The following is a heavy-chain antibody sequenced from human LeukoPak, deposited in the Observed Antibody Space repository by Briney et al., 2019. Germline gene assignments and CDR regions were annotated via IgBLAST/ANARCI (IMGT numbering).Heavy chain of an antibody. J-gene: IGHJ6*02. V-gene: IGHV4-59*01. CDR1: GGSISSYY. D-gene: IGHD6-13*01. Sequence: SETLSLTCTVSGGSISSYYWSWIRQPPGKGLEWIGYLYYSGSTNYNPSLKSRVTISVDTSKNQFSLKLSSVTAADTAVYYCARGAIDCRSWFSYYCGMDVWGQGTTVTVSS. CDR2: LYYSGST. CDR3: ARGAIDCRSWFSYYCGMDV.